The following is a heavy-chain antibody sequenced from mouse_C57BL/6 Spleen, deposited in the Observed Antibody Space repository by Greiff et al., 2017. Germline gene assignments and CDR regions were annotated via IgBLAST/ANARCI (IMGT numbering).Heavy chain of an antibody. J-gene: IGHJ4*01. Sequence: EVQLQQSGPVLVKPGASVKMSCKASGYTFTDYYLNWVKQSHGKSLEWIGVINPYNGGTSYNQQFKGKATFTVDKSSSTAYMELYSLTAEDSAVYYCARFYRYAMDYWGQGTSVTVSS. D-gene: IGHD2-1*01. CDR2: INPYNGGT. CDR3: ARFYRYAMDY. V-gene: IGHV1-19*01. CDR1: GYTFTDYY.